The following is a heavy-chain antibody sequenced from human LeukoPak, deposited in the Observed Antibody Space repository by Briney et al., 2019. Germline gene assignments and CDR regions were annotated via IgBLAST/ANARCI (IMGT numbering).Heavy chain of an antibody. Sequence: ETLSLTCTVSGDSINSLDLWSWVRQGPGKGLEWVSGISGSGSSTYYADSVKGRFTISRDNSKNTLYLQMNSLRAEDTAVYYCAKVMHPGSTLGSWDYWGQGTLVTVSS. CDR3: AKVMHPGSTLGSWDY. CDR2: ISGSGSST. J-gene: IGHJ4*02. CDR1: GDSINSLD. V-gene: IGHV3-23*01. D-gene: IGHD1-7*01.